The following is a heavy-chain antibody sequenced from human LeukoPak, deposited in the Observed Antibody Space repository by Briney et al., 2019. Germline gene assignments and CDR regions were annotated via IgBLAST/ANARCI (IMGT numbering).Heavy chain of an antibody. Sequence: GESLKISCKGSGYSFTSYWIGWVHQLPGKGLELMGIIYPGDSDTRYSPSFQGQVTISADKSISTAYLKWSSLKASDTAMYYCARQRPYDYVWGSYRYTEAFDIWGQGTMVTASS. J-gene: IGHJ3*02. D-gene: IGHD3-16*02. CDR1: GYSFTSYW. V-gene: IGHV5-51*07. CDR2: IYPGDSDT. CDR3: ARQRPYDYVWGSYRYTEAFDI.